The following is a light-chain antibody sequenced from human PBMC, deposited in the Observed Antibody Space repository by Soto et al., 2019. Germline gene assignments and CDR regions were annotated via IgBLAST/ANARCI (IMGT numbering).Light chain of an antibody. J-gene: IGKJ1*01. V-gene: IGKV3-15*01. Sequence: EIVMTQSPATLSVSPGQRPTLSCRASQSVSSNLAWYQQKPGKAPRLLIYGASTRATGIPARFSGSGSGTEFTLTISSLQSEDFAVYYCQQYNNWPRTFGQGTKVDIK. CDR1: QSVSSN. CDR2: GAS. CDR3: QQYNNWPRT.